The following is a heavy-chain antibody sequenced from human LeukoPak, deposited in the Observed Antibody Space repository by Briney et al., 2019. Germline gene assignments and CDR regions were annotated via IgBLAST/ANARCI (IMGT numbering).Heavy chain of an antibody. D-gene: IGHD6-13*01. CDR3: ARDGHSSSWYFY. J-gene: IGHJ4*02. CDR2: IIPIFGTA. V-gene: IGHV1-69*13. CDR1: GGTFSSYA. Sequence: ASVKVSCKASGGTFSSYAISWVRQAPGQGLEWMGGIIPIFGTANYAQKFQGRVTITADESTSTAYMELSSLRSEDTAVYYCARDGHSSSWYFYWGQGTLVTVSS.